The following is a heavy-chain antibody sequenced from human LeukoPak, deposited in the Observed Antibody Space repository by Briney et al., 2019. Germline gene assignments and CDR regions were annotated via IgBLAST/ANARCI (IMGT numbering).Heavy chain of an antibody. J-gene: IGHJ4*02. CDR3: ARDEIRYSYGYFFDY. CDR2: ISYDGSNK. V-gene: IGHV3-30*03. Sequence: GGSLRLSCVASGFTFRSYWMSWVRQAPGKGLEWVAVISYDGSNKYYADSVKGRFTISRDNSKNTLYLQMNSLRAEDTAVYYCARDEIRYSYGYFFDYWGQGTLVTVSS. D-gene: IGHD5-18*01. CDR1: GFTFRSYW.